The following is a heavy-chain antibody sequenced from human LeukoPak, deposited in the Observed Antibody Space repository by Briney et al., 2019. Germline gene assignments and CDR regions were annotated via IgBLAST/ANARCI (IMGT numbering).Heavy chain of an antibody. CDR1: GFTFSSYW. D-gene: IGHD3-16*01. CDR3: ARSSGGFDH. J-gene: IGHJ4*02. CDR2: VNNAGRET. V-gene: IGHV3-74*01. Sequence: GGSLRLSCAASGFTFSSYWMHWVRQAPGKGLMWVSHVNNAGRETTYADSVKGRFTISRDSAKNTVYLQMNNLRAEDTAVYYCARSSGGFDHWGQGTQVTVSS.